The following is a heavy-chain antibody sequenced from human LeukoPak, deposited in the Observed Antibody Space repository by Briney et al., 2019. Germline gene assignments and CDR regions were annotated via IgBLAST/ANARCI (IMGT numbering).Heavy chain of an antibody. V-gene: IGHV3-53*01. Sequence: GGSLRLSCAASGFTVSINHMSWVRHAPGKGLSWVSIIYSGGTTYYADSVKGRFTISRDNSKNTLYLQMNSLRAEDTAVYYCARDADYGGSPDAFDIWGRGTIVTVSS. D-gene: IGHD4-23*01. CDR2: IYSGGTT. CDR1: GFTVSINH. CDR3: ARDADYGGSPDAFDI. J-gene: IGHJ3*02.